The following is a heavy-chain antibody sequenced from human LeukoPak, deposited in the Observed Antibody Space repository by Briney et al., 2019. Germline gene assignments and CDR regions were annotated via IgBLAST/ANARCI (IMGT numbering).Heavy chain of an antibody. J-gene: IGHJ4*02. Sequence: SETLSLTCAVYGGSFSGYYWSWIRQPPGKGLEWIGEINHSGSTNYNPSLKSRVTISVDTSKNQFSLKLSSVTAADTAVYYCARVFNRYFDWLLYFDYWGQGTLVTVSP. CDR3: ARVFNRYFDWLLYFDY. D-gene: IGHD3-9*01. CDR1: GGSFSGYY. V-gene: IGHV4-34*01. CDR2: INHSGST.